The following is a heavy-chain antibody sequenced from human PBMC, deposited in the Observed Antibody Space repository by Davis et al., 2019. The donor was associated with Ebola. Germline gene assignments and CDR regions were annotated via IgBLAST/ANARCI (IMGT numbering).Heavy chain of an antibody. CDR3: AGSRMSRLPYFFDY. Sequence: ASVKVSCKASGYSFSDFYINWVRQAPGQGPEWMAWSHSVSGAAEFAQKFQDRVTTDFDTSNSTAFMELSRLRSDDTAVYYCAGSRMSRLPYFFDYWGQGALVTVSS. D-gene: IGHD2/OR15-2a*01. CDR1: GYSFSDFY. V-gene: IGHV1-2*02. J-gene: IGHJ4*02. CDR2: SHSVSGAA.